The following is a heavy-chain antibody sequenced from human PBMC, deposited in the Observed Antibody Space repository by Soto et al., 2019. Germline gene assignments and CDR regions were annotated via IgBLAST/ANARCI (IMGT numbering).Heavy chain of an antibody. Sequence: QVQLVQSGAEVKKPGASVKVSCKASGYTFTSYDINWVRQATGQGLEWMGWMNPNSGNTGYAQKFQGRVTMTRNTSISTAYMELSSLRSEDTAVYYCARGGYYYDSSGRGYFDYWGQGTLVTVSS. CDR1: GYTFTSYD. V-gene: IGHV1-8*01. CDR2: MNPNSGNT. CDR3: ARGGYYYDSSGRGYFDY. J-gene: IGHJ4*02. D-gene: IGHD3-22*01.